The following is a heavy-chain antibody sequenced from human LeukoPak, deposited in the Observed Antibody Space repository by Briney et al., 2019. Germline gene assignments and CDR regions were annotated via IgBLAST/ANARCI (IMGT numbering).Heavy chain of an antibody. CDR1: GGSFSGYY. J-gene: IGHJ4*02. V-gene: IGHV4-34*01. D-gene: IGHD3-16*01. CDR3: ARRSSARMMGDLDY. CDR2: INHSGST. Sequence: SETLSLTCAVYGGSFSGYYWSWIRQPPGKGLEWIGEINHSGSTNYNPSLKSRVTISVDTSKNQFSLKLRSVTAADTAVYYCARRSSARMMGDLDYWGQGTLVTVSS.